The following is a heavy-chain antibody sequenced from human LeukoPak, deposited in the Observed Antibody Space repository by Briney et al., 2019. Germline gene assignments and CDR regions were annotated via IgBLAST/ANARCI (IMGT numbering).Heavy chain of an antibody. Sequence: PGGSLRLSCAASGFTFDDYAMHWVRQAPGKGLEWVSGISWNSGYIGYEDSVKGRFTISRDNAKNSLYLQMNSLRAGDTAVYYCAKDLIPRDGSGSYPDYWGQGTLVTVSS. CDR3: AKDLIPRDGSGSYPDY. D-gene: IGHD3-10*01. V-gene: IGHV3-9*01. J-gene: IGHJ4*02. CDR2: ISWNSGYI. CDR1: GFTFDDYA.